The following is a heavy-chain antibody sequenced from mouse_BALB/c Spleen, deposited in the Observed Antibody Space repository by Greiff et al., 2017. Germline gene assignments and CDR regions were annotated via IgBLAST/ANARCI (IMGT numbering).Heavy chain of an antibody. CDR3: ARESAHYYGISYGWYFDV. D-gene: IGHD1-1*01. V-gene: IGHV5-6-5*01. CDR1: GFTFSSYA. Sequence: EVMLVESGGGLVKPGGSLKLSCAASGFTFSSYAMSWVRQTPEKRLEWVASISSGGSTYYPDSVKGRFTISRDNARNILYLQMSSLRSEDTAMYYCARESAHYYGISYGWYFDVWGAGTTVTVSS. CDR2: ISSGGST. J-gene: IGHJ1*01.